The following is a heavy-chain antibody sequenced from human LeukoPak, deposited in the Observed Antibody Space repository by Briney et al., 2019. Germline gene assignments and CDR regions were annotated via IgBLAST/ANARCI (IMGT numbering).Heavy chain of an antibody. D-gene: IGHD4-23*01. J-gene: IGHJ5*02. CDR2: IYTSGST. Sequence: SETLSFTCTVSGGSISSYYWSWIRQPAGKGLEWIGRIYTSGSTNYNPSLKSRVTMSVDTSKNQFSLKLSSVTAADTAVYYCAREPYGGKQGAGWFDPWGQGTLVTVSS. CDR3: AREPYGGKQGAGWFDP. CDR1: GGSISSYY. V-gene: IGHV4-4*07.